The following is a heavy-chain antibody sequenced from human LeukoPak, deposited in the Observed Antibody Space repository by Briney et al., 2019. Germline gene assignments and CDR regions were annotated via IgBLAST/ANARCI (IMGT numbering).Heavy chain of an antibody. V-gene: IGHV4-31*03. Sequence: SETLSLTCTVSGGSISSGGYYWSWIRQHPGKGLEWIGYIYYSGSTYYNPSLKSRVTISVDTSKNQFSLKLSSVTAADTAVYYCARERGHYYDSSGPVDWGQGTLVIVSA. CDR2: IYYSGST. D-gene: IGHD3-22*01. CDR3: ARERGHYYDSSGPVD. J-gene: IGHJ4*02. CDR1: GGSISSGGYY.